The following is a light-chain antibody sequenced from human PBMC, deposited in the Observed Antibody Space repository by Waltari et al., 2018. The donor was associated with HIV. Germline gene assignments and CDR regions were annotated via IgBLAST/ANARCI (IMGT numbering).Light chain of an antibody. J-gene: IGLJ3*02. CDR2: YNI. CDR1: SSNNGSNT. V-gene: IGLV1-44*01. Sequence: QSVLTQPPSASGTPGQRVTISCSGSSSNNGSNTVNWYQQLPGTSPKLLIYYNIHRPSGVPDRFSGSKSGTSASLAISGLQSEDEADYYCAAWDDSLMGVFGGGTRLTVL. CDR3: AAWDDSLMGV.